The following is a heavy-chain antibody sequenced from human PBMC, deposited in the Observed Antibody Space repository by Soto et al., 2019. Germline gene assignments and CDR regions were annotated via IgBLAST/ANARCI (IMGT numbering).Heavy chain of an antibody. D-gene: IGHD2-21*01. CDR3: ARARQSYDCEFAP. CDR1: GDSISSGAYY. V-gene: IGHV4-31*03. Sequence: QVQLQESGPGLVKPSQTLSLTCTVSGDSISSGAYYWSWIRPHPGKGREWIGYISYSGRTYYNPSLKTRLTISLATSETQFSLKLTSVTAADTAMSYFARARQSYDCEFAPWGQGTLVTVSS. J-gene: IGHJ5*02. CDR2: ISYSGRT.